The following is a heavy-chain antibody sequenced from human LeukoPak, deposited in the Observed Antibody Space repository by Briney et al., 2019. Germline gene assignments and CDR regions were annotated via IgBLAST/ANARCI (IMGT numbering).Heavy chain of an antibody. V-gene: IGHV3-23*01. CDR3: AKDDYGDYGKRYWYFDL. Sequence: PGGSLRLSCTGSGFTLSSYEMTWIRQAPGKGLEWVSSIDYSGDSPYYADSVKGRFTISRDNSKNTLYLQMNSLRAEDTAVYYCAKDDYGDYGKRYWYFDLWGRGTLVTVSS. J-gene: IGHJ2*01. D-gene: IGHD4-17*01. CDR2: IDYSGDSP. CDR1: GFTLSSYE.